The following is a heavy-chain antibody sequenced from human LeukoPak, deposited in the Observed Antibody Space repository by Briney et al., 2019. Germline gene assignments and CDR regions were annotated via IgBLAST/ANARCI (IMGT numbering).Heavy chain of an antibody. V-gene: IGHV1-2*02. CDR2: INPNSGGT. Sequence: ASVKVSCKASGYTFTGYYMHWVRQAPGQGIEWMGWINPNSGGTNYAQKFQGRVTMTRDTSISTAYMELSSLRSEDTAVYYCARELQWELLFASDAFDIWGQGTMVTVSS. CDR1: GYTFTGYY. CDR3: ARELQWELLFASDAFDI. D-gene: IGHD1-26*01. J-gene: IGHJ3*02.